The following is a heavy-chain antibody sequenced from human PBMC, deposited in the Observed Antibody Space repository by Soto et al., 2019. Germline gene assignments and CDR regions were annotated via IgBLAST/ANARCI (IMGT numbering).Heavy chain of an antibody. D-gene: IGHD3-10*01. Sequence: PSETLSLTCTASGGSISSGSYYWRWIRQPPGKGLAWIGYIYYSGSTNYNPSLKSRVAISVDTSKNQFSLKLSSVTAADTAVYYCARDSPTYYYGSGSYYYYYGMDVWGQGTTVTVSS. V-gene: IGHV4-61*01. CDR1: GGSISSGSYY. CDR2: IYYSGST. J-gene: IGHJ6*02. CDR3: ARDSPTYYYGSGSYYYYYGMDV.